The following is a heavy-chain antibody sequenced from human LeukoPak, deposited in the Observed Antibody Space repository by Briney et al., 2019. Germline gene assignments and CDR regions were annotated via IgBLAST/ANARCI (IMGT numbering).Heavy chain of an antibody. CDR3: ARGVAGSGSL. Sequence: PGGSLRLSCAASGFTFSSYLMHWVRQVPGKGLVWVARINEHGSITDYADSVKDRFTVSRDNAWNTLYLQMNSLRAEDTAVYYSARGVAGSGSLWGQGTLITVSS. CDR1: GFTFSSYL. CDR2: INEHGSIT. J-gene: IGHJ4*02. D-gene: IGHD3-10*01. V-gene: IGHV3-74*01.